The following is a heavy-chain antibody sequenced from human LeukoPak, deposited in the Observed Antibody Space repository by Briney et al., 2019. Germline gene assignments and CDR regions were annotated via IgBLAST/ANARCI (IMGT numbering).Heavy chain of an antibody. CDR3: ARALDYYDSSGYYSTFDY. J-gene: IGHJ4*02. CDR2: IYDSGST. D-gene: IGHD3-22*01. Sequence: SETLSLTCTVSGGSIRSSYYYWGWIRQPPGKGLEWIGSIYDSGSTYYNPSLKSRVTISVDTSKNQFSLKLNSVTAADTAVYYCARALDYYDSSGYYSTFDYWGQGTLVTVSS. V-gene: IGHV4-39*01. CDR1: GGSIRSSYYY.